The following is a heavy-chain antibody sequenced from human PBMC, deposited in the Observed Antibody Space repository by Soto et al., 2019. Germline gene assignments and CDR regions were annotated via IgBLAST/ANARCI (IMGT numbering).Heavy chain of an antibody. J-gene: IGHJ5*02. CDR1: GYTFASYG. CDR2: ISAYNGNT. D-gene: IGHD3-10*01. CDR3: ARDKYYYGSGIRSWFDP. V-gene: IGHV1-18*01. Sequence: APVEVSCKASGYTFASYGISWVRQAPGQGLEWMGWISAYNGNTNYAQKLQGRVTMTTDTSTSTAYMELRSLRSDDTAVYYCARDKYYYGSGIRSWFDPWGQGTLVTVSS.